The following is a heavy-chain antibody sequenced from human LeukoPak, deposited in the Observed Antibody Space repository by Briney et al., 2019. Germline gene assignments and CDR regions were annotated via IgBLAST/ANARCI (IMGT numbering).Heavy chain of an antibody. CDR3: ARGGGYYYGSGSHPFDY. D-gene: IGHD3-10*01. CDR1: GGSISSGGYY. CDR2: IYYNGST. J-gene: IGHJ4*02. Sequence: SQTLSLTCTVSGGSISSGGYYWSWIRQHPGEGLEWVGYIYYNGSTYYNPSLKSRVTISLDTSKNQFSLNLSSVTAADTAVYYCARGGGYYYGSGSHPFDYWGQGILVTVSS. V-gene: IGHV4-31*03.